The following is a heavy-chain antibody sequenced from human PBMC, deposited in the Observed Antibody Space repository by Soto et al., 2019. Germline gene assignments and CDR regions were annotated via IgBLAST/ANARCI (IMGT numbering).Heavy chain of an antibody. CDR1: GFTLSSSW. D-gene: IGHD3-22*01. CDR3: ARGDYFDRRFDY. CDR2: IKQDESEK. V-gene: IGHV3-7*03. J-gene: IGHJ4*02. Sequence: GGSLRLSCATSGFTLSSSWMSWMREPPGKGLEWVATIKQDESEKYYVDSVKGRFTVSRDNAKKSLYLQMNTLRAEDTAVYYCARGDYFDRRFDYHGEGDPVPASS.